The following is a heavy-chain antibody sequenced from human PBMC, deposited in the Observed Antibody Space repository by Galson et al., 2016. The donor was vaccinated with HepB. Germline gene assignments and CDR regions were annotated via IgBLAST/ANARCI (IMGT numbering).Heavy chain of an antibody. V-gene: IGHV3-64*01. CDR3: TREHLQRRTGLDL. CDR1: GFTFGSHV. CDR2: ISYNVWTT. Sequence: SLRLSCAASGFTFGSHVMRWVRQAPGKGLEYVSGISYNVWTTYYGNSVKGRFTISRDSSKDTLSLQLDSLRVEDTAVYYCTREHLQRRTGLDLWGRGTLVTVSS. D-gene: IGHD6-25*01. J-gene: IGHJ4*02.